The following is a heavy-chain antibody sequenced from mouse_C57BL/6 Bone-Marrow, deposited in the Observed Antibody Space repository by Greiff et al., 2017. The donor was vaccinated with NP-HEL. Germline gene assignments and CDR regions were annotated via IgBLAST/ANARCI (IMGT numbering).Heavy chain of an antibody. CDR1: GYTFTDYE. CDR3: TRDYYGQFYYDMDY. Sequence: VQLQQAGAELVRPGASVTLSCKASGYTFTDYEMHWVKQTPVHGLEWIGAIDPETGGTAYNQKFKGKAILTADKSSSTAYMELRSLTSEDSAVYYCTRDYYGQFYYDMDYWGQGTSVTVSS. J-gene: IGHJ4*01. D-gene: IGHD1-1*01. CDR2: IDPETGGT. V-gene: IGHV1-15*01.